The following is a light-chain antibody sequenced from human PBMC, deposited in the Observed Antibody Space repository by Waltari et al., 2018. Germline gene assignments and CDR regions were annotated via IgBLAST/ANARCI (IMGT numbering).Light chain of an antibody. CDR3: NSTHSNYWV. CDR2: KDT. V-gene: IGLV3-25*03. CDR1: ELPKQY. J-gene: IGLJ3*02. Sequence: SYELTQPPSVSVSPGQTAKITCSGDELPKQYAYWYQQRPGQAPVLVIYKDTERPSGIPERISGSRSGKTVTLTISGVQAEDEAGYYCNSTHSNYWVFGGGTKLTVL.